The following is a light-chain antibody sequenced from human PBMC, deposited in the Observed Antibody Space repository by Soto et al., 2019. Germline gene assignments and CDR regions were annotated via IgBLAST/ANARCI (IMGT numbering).Light chain of an antibody. J-gene: IGKJ2*01. Sequence: EIVLTQSPATLSLSPGERANLSCRASQSVSSYLALYQQKPGQAPRLLIYDASNRATGIPAMFSGSGSGTDFTLTISSLEPEDFAVYYCQQLSNWPYTFGQGTKLEIK. CDR2: DAS. CDR1: QSVSSY. CDR3: QQLSNWPYT. V-gene: IGKV3-11*01.